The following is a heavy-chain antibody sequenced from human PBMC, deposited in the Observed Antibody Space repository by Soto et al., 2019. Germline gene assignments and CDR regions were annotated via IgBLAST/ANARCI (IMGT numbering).Heavy chain of an antibody. Sequence: LVKVACQASGGTCSSYAIIWVRQTPGQGLEWMGGIIPIFGTANYAQKFQGRVTITADESTSTAYMELSSLRSEDTAVYYCARASLRGYYDSSGYYDYYYGMDVWGQGTTVTVSS. D-gene: IGHD3-22*01. J-gene: IGHJ6*02. CDR2: IIPIFGTA. V-gene: IGHV1-69*13. CDR1: GGTCSSYA. CDR3: ARASLRGYYDSSGYYDYYYGMDV.